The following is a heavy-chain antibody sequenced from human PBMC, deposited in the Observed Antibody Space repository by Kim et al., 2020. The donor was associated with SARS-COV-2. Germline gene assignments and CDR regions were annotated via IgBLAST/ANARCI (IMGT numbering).Heavy chain of an antibody. J-gene: IGHJ4*01. V-gene: IGHV3-15*01. Sequence: GGSLRLSCEASGFTFSDTWMTWVRQAPGKGLEWVGRIKRKSDGGTTDYAAPVRGRFTISRDYSKSTLFLQMSSLRIEDTAVHYCVTDQRSGSYGRYDHWG. CDR1: GFTFSDTW. D-gene: IGHD6-19*01. CDR3: VTDQRSGSYGRYDH. CDR2: IKRKSDGGTT.